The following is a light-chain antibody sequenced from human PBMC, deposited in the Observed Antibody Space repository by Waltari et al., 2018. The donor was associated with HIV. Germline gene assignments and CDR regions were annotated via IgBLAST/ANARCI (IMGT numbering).Light chain of an antibody. CDR2: EGN. J-gene: IGLJ1*01. CDR3: CSYSGSYTSYV. V-gene: IGLV2-23*01. CDR1: SRDVGRYNL. Sequence: QSALTQPASVSGSPGQSITISCTGTSRDVGRYNLVSWYLQHPGKAPKLMIYEGNKRPSGVSNRFSGSKSGNTASLTISGLQAEDEADYYCCSYSGSYTSYVFGAGTKVTVL.